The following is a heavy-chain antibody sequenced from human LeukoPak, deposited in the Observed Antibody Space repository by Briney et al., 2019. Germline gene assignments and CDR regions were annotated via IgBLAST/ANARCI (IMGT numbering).Heavy chain of an antibody. CDR3: AREEESGYFDY. CDR1: GGSFSGYY. V-gene: IGHV4-34*01. D-gene: IGHD2/OR15-2a*01. CDR2: INHSGST. Sequence: SETLSLTCAVYGGSFSGYYWSWIRQPPGKGLEWIGEINHSGSTNYNPSLKSRVTISVDTSKNQFSLKLSSVTAADTAVYYCAREEESGYFDYWGQGTLVTVSS. J-gene: IGHJ4*02.